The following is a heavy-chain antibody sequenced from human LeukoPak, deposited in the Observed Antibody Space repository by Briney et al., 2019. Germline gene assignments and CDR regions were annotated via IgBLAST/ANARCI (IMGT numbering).Heavy chain of an antibody. CDR2: IKQDGSAK. J-gene: IGHJ4*02. CDR3: ARASYQIFDY. CDR1: GFTFSRHW. V-gene: IGHV3-7*03. D-gene: IGHD2-2*01. Sequence: PGGSLRLSCAASGFTFSRHWMYWVRQAPGKGLEWVANIKQDGSAKPYVDSVKGRFTISRDNSKNTLYLQMNSLRAEDTAVYYCARASYQIFDYWGQGTLVTVSS.